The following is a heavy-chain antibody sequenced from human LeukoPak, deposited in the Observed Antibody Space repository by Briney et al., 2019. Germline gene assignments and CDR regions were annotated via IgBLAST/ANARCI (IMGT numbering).Heavy chain of an antibody. CDR2: MLNDGSQE. Sequence: SGGSLRLSCAASGFTFSSYGMHWVRQAPGKGLEWVAVMLNDGSQEKYADSVKGRFTISRDNSKNTLFLQMNSLRAEDTAVYYCARDDALGDNALDIWGQGTMVTVSS. CDR1: GFTFSSYG. V-gene: IGHV3-33*01. J-gene: IGHJ3*02. CDR3: ARDDALGDNALDI. D-gene: IGHD3-16*01.